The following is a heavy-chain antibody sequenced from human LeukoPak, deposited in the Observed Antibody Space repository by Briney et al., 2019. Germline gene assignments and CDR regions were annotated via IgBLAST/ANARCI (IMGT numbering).Heavy chain of an antibody. V-gene: IGHV1-18*04. Sequence: ASVKVSCKASGYTFTSYGISWVRQAPGPGLEWMGWISAYNGNTNYAQKLQGRVTMTTDTSTSTAYMELRSLRSDDTAVYYCARVPVLLWFGEPHSYFDYWAREPWSPSP. CDR3: ARVPVLLWFGEPHSYFDY. CDR2: ISAYNGNT. J-gene: IGHJ4*02. D-gene: IGHD3-10*01. CDR1: GYTFTSYG.